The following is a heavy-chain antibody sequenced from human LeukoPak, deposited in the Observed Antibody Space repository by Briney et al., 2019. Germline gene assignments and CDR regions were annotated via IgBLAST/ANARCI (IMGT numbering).Heavy chain of an antibody. CDR3: ARGLYDAFDI. D-gene: IGHD2-2*02. CDR2: IYYSGST. CDR1: GGSISSYY. Sequence: SETLSLTCTVPGGSISSYYWSWIRQPPGKGLEWIGYIYYSGSTNYNPSHKSRVTISVDTSKNQFSLKLSSVTAADTAVYYCARGLYDAFDIWGQGTMVTVSS. J-gene: IGHJ3*02. V-gene: IGHV4-59*01.